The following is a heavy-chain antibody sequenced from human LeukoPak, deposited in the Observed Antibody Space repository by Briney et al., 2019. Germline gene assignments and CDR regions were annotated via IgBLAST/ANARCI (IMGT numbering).Heavy chain of an antibody. CDR1: GGSFSGYY. Sequence: SETLSLTCAVYGGSFSGYYWSWIRQPPGKGLEWIGEINQSGSTNYNPSLKSRVTISVDTSKNQFSLKLSPVTAADTAVYYCARGELVIVPAVNYYYYYMDVWGKGTTVTVSS. D-gene: IGHD2-2*01. V-gene: IGHV4-34*01. CDR3: ARGELVIVPAVNYYYYYMDV. CDR2: INQSGST. J-gene: IGHJ6*03.